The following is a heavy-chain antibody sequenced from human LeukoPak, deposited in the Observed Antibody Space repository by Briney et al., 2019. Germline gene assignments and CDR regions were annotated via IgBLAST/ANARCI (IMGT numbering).Heavy chain of an antibody. J-gene: IGHJ4*02. CDR1: GYSSTNYW. V-gene: IGHV5-51*01. Sequence: GESLKICCKGSGYSSTNYWIAWVRQMPGKGLEWMGIIYLSDSDARYSPSFQGQVTMSADKSISTAYLQWSNLKASDTAIYYCARSGGSGWDEGFDYWGQGTLVTVSS. CDR3: ARSGGSGWDEGFDY. D-gene: IGHD6-19*01. CDR2: IYLSDSDA.